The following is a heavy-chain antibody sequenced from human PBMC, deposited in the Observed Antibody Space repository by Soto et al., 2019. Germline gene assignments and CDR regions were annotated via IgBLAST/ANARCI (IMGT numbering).Heavy chain of an antibody. D-gene: IGHD3-10*01. Sequence: QITLKESGPTLVKPTQTLTLTCTFSVFSLSTSDVGVAWVRQPAGKALEWLAVIYWDDDKRYGPSLRSRLTITKDTSKNQVVLTMTNMDPVYSGIYYCTSWFGTHIKGHEALDFLGQGAMVTVSS. V-gene: IGHV2-5*05. CDR2: IYWDDDK. CDR3: TSWFGTHIKGHEALDF. J-gene: IGHJ3*01. CDR1: VFSLSTSDVG.